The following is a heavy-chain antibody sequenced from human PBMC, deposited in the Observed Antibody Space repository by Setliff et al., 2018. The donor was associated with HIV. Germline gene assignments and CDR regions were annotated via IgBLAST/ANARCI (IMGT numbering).Heavy chain of an antibody. V-gene: IGHV3-23*01. CDR3: ARDLDPYFAMAV. J-gene: IGHJ6*02. CDR2: VGCWGTCT. Sequence: PGGSLRLSCAGSGFTVNSGAMNWVRQAPGKGLEWVSTVGCWGTCTYFADSVKGRFTISADTSKNTLYLQMTRLSAEDTAVYYCARDLDPYFAMAVWGQGTTVTAP. CDR1: GFTVNSGA.